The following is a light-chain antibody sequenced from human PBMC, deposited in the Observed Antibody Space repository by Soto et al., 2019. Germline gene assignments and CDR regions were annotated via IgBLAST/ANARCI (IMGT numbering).Light chain of an antibody. CDR2: GAS. V-gene: IGKV3-20*01. CDR3: HQYDTYPLT. Sequence: DIELTQSPGTLSLSPGERATLSCRASQSVASSYLAWYQQTPGEAPRLLIHGASTRATGIPDRFSGSGSGTDFTITLSRLESEDFAVYYCHQYDTYPLTFGQGTRLEIK. J-gene: IGKJ5*01. CDR1: QSVASSY.